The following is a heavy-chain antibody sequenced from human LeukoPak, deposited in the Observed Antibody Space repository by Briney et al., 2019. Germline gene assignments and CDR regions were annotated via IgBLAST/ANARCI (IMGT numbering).Heavy chain of an antibody. Sequence: GGSLRLSCAASGLTFSNSAMNGVRQAPGKGLECVSSVSTSGGTYYADSVKGRFTISRDNSKNTVHLQMNSLRAEDTAVYYCAKGGKWPRFGPEYWGQGTLVTVSS. CDR1: GLTFSNSA. J-gene: IGHJ4*02. CDR2: VSTSGGT. CDR3: AKGGKWPRFGPEY. D-gene: IGHD5-12*01. V-gene: IGHV3-23*01.